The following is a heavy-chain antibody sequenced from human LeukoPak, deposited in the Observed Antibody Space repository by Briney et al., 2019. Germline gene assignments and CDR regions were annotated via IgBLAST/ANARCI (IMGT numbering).Heavy chain of an antibody. CDR2: MNPNSGNT. CDR1: GYTFTSYD. Sequence: GASVKVSCKASGYTFTSYDINWVRQATGQGLEWMGWMNPNSGNTGYAQKFQGRVTITRNTSISTAYMELSSLRSEDTAVYYCARGPWDSSGYYYWGQGTLVTVSS. D-gene: IGHD3-22*01. V-gene: IGHV1-8*03. CDR3: ARGPWDSSGYYY. J-gene: IGHJ4*02.